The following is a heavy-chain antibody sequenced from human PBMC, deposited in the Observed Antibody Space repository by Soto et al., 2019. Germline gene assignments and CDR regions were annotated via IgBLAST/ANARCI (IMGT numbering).Heavy chain of an antibody. Sequence: QVQLVQSGAEVKKPGSSVKVSCKASGGTFSSYTISWVRQAPGQGLEWMGRIIPILGIANYAQKFQGRVTITTDNSTSTAYMELSSLRSEDTAVYYWARDYRTPIGVVTATGAFDIWGQGTMVTVSS. CDR1: GGTFSSYT. V-gene: IGHV1-69*08. J-gene: IGHJ3*02. D-gene: IGHD2-21*02. CDR3: ARDYRTPIGVVTATGAFDI. CDR2: IIPILGIA.